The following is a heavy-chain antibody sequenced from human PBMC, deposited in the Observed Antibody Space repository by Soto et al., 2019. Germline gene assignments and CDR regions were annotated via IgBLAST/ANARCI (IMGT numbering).Heavy chain of an antibody. CDR3: ARGGDIVATRYYFDY. V-gene: IGHV1-69*02. CDR2: IIPILGIA. Sequence: QVQLVQSGAEVKKPGSSVKVSCKASGGTFSSYTISWVRQAPGQGLEWMGRIIPILGIANYAQKFQGRVTITADKPTSTAYMELSSLRSEDTAVYYCARGGDIVATRYYFDYWGQGTLVTVSS. J-gene: IGHJ4*02. CDR1: GGTFSSYT. D-gene: IGHD5-12*01.